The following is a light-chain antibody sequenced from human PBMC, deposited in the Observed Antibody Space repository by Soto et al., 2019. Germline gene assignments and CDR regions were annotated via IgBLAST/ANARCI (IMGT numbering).Light chain of an antibody. CDR3: QQRSNWPPIT. V-gene: IGKV3-11*01. J-gene: IGKJ5*01. CDR1: QSIAGY. CDR2: DVS. Sequence: EIVLTQSPATLSLSPGERATLSCRASQSIAGYIAWYQQKPGQAPRLLIYDVSSRATGIPARFSGSGSGTDFTLTISTLEPEDFAVYYCQQRSNWPPITFGQGTRLESK.